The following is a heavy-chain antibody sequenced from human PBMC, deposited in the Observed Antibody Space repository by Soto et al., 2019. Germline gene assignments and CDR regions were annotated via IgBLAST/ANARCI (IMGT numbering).Heavy chain of an antibody. Sequence: SQTLSITCAIFGDSVSSNSAAWNWFRQSPSRGLEWLGRTYYRSKWYNDYAVSVKSRITINPDTSKNQFSLQLNSVTPEDTAVYYCARRHSSGWYYFDYWGQGTLVTLSS. D-gene: IGHD6-19*01. V-gene: IGHV6-1*01. CDR1: GDSVSSNSAA. CDR2: TYYRSKWYN. CDR3: ARRHSSGWYYFDY. J-gene: IGHJ4*02.